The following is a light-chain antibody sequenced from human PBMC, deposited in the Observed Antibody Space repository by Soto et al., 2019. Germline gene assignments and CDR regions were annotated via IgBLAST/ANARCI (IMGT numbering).Light chain of an antibody. Sequence: DIQMTQSPSSLSASVGDRVTITCQASQGISTYLNWYQHKPGKAPKLLMYDAFNVETGVPSRFSGSGSGTDFTFTISSLQPEDVATYYCQQYDNLPLTFGGGTKVEIK. J-gene: IGKJ4*01. CDR2: DAF. V-gene: IGKV1-33*01. CDR1: QGISTY. CDR3: QQYDNLPLT.